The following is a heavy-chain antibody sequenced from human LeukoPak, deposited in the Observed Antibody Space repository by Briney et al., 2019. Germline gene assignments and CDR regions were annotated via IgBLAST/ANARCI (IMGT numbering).Heavy chain of an antibody. CDR3: ARGDWFDP. Sequence: ASVKVSCKASGYTFTSYDINWVRQAPGQGLEWMGWVSGYNGNTNYAQMFEGRVAMTTDTSSSTAYMELRSLRSDDTAIYYCARGDWFDPWGQGTLVTVSS. D-gene: IGHD2-21*01. CDR1: GYTFTSYD. CDR2: VSGYNGNT. V-gene: IGHV1-18*01. J-gene: IGHJ5*02.